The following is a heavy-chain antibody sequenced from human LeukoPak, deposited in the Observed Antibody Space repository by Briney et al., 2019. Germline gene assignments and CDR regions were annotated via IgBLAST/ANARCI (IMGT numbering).Heavy chain of an antibody. Sequence: SVKVSCKASGGTFSSYAISWVRQAPGQGLEWMGGIIPIFGTANYAQKFQGRVTFTADESTSTAYMELSSLRSEDTAVYYCAREVGATPEMLTHDAFDIWGQGTMVTVSS. CDR2: IIPIFGTA. V-gene: IGHV1-69*13. CDR1: GGTFSSYA. D-gene: IGHD1-26*01. J-gene: IGHJ3*02. CDR3: AREVGATPEMLTHDAFDI.